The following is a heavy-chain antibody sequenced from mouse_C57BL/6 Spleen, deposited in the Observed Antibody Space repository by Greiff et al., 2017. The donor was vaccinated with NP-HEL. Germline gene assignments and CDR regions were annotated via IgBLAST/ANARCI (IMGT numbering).Heavy chain of an antibody. V-gene: IGHV1-72*01. J-gene: IGHJ3*01. CDR3: AREGVTTVGAY. CDR2: FDPNSGGT. Sequence: QVQLQQPGAELVKPGASVKLSCKASGYTFTSYWMHWVKQRPGRGLEWIGRFDPNSGGTKYNEKFKSKATLTVDKPSSTAYMQLSSLTSEDSAVYYCAREGVTTVGAYWGQGTLVTVSA. CDR1: GYTFTSYW. D-gene: IGHD1-1*01.